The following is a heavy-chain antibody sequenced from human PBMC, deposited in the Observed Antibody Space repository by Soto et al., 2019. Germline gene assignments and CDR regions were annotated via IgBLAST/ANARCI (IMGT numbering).Heavy chain of an antibody. CDR1: GGTFSSYA. Sequence: ASVKVSCKASGGTFSSYAISWVRQAPGQGLEWMGGIIPIFGTANYAQKFQGRVTITADESTSTAYMELSSLRSEDTAVYYCARSRTNYYDSYEAQDGMDVWGQGTTVTVSS. D-gene: IGHD3-22*01. CDR2: IIPIFGTA. V-gene: IGHV1-69*13. CDR3: ARSRTNYYDSYEAQDGMDV. J-gene: IGHJ6*02.